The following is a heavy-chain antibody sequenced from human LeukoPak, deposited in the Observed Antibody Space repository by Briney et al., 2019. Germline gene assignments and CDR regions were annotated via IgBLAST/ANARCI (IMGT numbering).Heavy chain of an antibody. J-gene: IGHJ5*02. V-gene: IGHV4-59*01. CDR1: GGSISSYY. Sequence: PSETLSLTCTVSGGSISSYYWSWIRQPPGKGLEWIGYIYYSGNTNYNPSLKSRVTISVDTSKNQFSLKLSSVTAADTAVYYCARGPQFTTSSGWFDPWGQGTLVTVSS. CDR3: ARGPQFTTSSGWFDP. CDR2: IYYSGNT. D-gene: IGHD2-2*01.